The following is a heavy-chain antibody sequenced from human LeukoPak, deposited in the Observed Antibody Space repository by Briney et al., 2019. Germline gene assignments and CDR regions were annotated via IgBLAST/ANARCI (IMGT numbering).Heavy chain of an antibody. Sequence: GASVKVSCKASGYTFIGYYMHWVRQAPGQGLEWMGWINPNSGGTNYAQKFQGWVTMTRDTSISTAYMELSRLRSDDTAVYYCARERYCSGGSCYGGFDYWGQGTLVTVSS. CDR1: GYTFIGYY. J-gene: IGHJ4*02. CDR2: INPNSGGT. V-gene: IGHV1-2*04. D-gene: IGHD2-15*01. CDR3: ARERYCSGGSCYGGFDY.